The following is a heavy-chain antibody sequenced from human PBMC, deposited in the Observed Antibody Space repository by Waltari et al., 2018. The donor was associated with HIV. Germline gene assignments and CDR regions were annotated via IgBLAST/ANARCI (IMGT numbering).Heavy chain of an antibody. CDR1: DYSITSGYY. V-gene: IGHV4-38-2*02. CDR3: ASTYYDLLEGWYFDF. J-gene: IGHJ4*02. CDR2: ISHSGTT. D-gene: IGHD3-3*01. Sequence: VQLQESGPGLVKPSETLSLTCSVSDYSITSGYYWVWIRQSPGRGLEWIGSISHSGTTVYSPSLKSRITLFRNTSKNQFFLKLTSATAADTAVYYCASTYYDLLEGWYFDFWGQGRLVTVSS.